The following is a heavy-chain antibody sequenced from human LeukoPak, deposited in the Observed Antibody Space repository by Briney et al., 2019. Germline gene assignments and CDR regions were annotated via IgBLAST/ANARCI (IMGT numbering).Heavy chain of an antibody. D-gene: IGHD1-26*01. CDR2: IYHSGTT. CDR1: GGSISSGDYY. CDR3: ARVDSGTYYMPFDY. V-gene: IGHV4-61*08. Sequence: PSQTLSLTCTVSGGSISSGDYYWSWIRQPPGKGLEWIGYIYHSGTTNYSPPLKGRATLSVDTSKNQISLRLSSVTAADTAVYFCARVDSGTYYMPFDYWGQGSLVTVSS. J-gene: IGHJ4*02.